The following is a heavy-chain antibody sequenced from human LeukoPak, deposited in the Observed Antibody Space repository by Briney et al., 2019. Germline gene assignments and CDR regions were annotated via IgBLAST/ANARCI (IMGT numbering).Heavy chain of an antibody. Sequence: GGSLRLSCAASGFTFSSYEMNWVRQAPGKGLEWVSYISSSGTTIYYADSVKGRFTISRDNAKNSLYLQMNSLRAEDTAVYYCARVGVVVAATANLWFDPWGQGTLVTVSS. V-gene: IGHV3-48*03. CDR3: ARVGVVVAATANLWFDP. CDR1: GFTFSSYE. D-gene: IGHD2-15*01. J-gene: IGHJ5*02. CDR2: ISSSGTTI.